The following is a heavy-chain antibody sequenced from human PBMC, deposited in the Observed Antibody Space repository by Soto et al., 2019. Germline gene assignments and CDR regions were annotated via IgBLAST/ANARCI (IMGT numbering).Heavy chain of an antibody. CDR3: ARELKWEPPAV. Sequence: ASVKVSCKASGYTFTRYGIRWVRQAPGQGLEWMGWISAYNGNTNYAQKLQGRVTMTTDTSTGTAYMELRSLRSDDTAVYYCARELKWEPPAVWGQGTLVTVSS. V-gene: IGHV1-18*01. CDR2: ISAYNGNT. D-gene: IGHD1-26*01. CDR1: GYTFTRYG. J-gene: IGHJ4*02.